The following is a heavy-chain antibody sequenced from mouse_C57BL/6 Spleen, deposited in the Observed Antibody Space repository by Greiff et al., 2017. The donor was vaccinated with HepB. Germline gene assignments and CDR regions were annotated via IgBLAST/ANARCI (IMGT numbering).Heavy chain of an antibody. V-gene: IGHV1-53*01. CDR2: INPSNGGT. D-gene: IGHD2-2*01. CDR1: GYTFTSYW. J-gene: IGHJ2*01. Sequence: QVQLKQSGTELVKPGASVKLSCKASGYTFTSYWMHWVKQRPGQGLEWIGNINPSNGGTNYNEKFKSKATLTVDKSSSTAYMQLSSLTSEDSAVYECARSPYGYDVGGDYWGQGTTLTVSS. CDR3: ARSPYGYDVGGDY.